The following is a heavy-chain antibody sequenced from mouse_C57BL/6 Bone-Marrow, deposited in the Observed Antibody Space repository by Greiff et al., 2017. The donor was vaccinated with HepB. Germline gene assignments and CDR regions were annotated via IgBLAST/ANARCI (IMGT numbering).Heavy chain of an antibody. CDR3: ARSPYYGSSPFAY. CDR2: IDPSDSYT. Sequence: QVQLQQPGAELVMPGASVKLSCKASGYTFTSYWMHWVKQRPGQGLEWIGEIDPSDSYTNYNQKFKGKSTLTVDKSSSTAYMQLSSLTSEDSAVYYCARSPYYGSSPFAYWGQGTLVTVSA. CDR1: GYTFTSYW. J-gene: IGHJ3*01. V-gene: IGHV1-69*01. D-gene: IGHD1-1*01.